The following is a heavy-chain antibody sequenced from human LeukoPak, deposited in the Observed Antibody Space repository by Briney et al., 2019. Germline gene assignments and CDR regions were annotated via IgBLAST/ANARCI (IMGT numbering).Heavy chain of an antibody. CDR2: INHSGST. CDR3: ARSRITMVRGRSHTNIDY. CDR1: GGSFSGYY. V-gene: IGHV4-34*01. J-gene: IGHJ4*02. Sequence: SETLSLTCAVYGGSFSGYYWSWIRQPPGKGLEWIGEINHSGSTNYNPSLKSRVTISVDTSKNQFSLKLSSVTAADTAVYYCARSRITMVRGRSHTNIDYWGQGTLVTVSS. D-gene: IGHD3-10*01.